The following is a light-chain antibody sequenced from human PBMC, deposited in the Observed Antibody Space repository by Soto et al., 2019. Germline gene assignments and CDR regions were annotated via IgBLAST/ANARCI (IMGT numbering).Light chain of an antibody. CDR3: SSDAGSNNLV. CDR1: SSDVGGYNY. J-gene: IGLJ2*01. V-gene: IGLV2-8*01. CDR2: EVS. Sequence: QSVLTQPPSASGSPGQSVTISCTGTSSDVGGYNYVSWYQQHPGKAPKLMMYEVSKRPSGVPDRVSGSKSGNTASLTVSGLQDEDEADYYCSSDAGSNNLVFVGGTKLTVL.